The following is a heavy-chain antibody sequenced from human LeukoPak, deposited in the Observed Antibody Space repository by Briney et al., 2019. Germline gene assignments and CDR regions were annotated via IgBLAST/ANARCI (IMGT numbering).Heavy chain of an antibody. J-gene: IGHJ5*02. CDR3: ARARTEDIVVVRGFDP. V-gene: IGHV3-7*04. D-gene: IGHD2-2*01. CDR2: IKQDGSEK. CDR1: GFTFSGYW. Sequence: PGGSLRLSCAASGFTFSGYWMSWVRQAPGKGLEWVANIKQDGSEKYYVDSVKGRFTISRDNAKNSLYLQMNSLRAEDTAVYYCARARTEDIVVVRGFDPWGQGTLVTVSS.